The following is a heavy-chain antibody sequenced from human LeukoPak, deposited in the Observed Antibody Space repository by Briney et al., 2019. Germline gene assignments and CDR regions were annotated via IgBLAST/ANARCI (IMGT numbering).Heavy chain of an antibody. J-gene: IGHJ6*02. Sequence: GSLRLSCAASGFTFSSYAMSWVRQAPGKGLEWVSTVSGGGGSTYYADSVKGHFTISRDNSKNTLYLQMNSLRVEDTAVYYCAKDGAPAATLRLRLLRMDVWGLGTTVTVS. D-gene: IGHD2-15*01. CDR1: GFTFSSYA. V-gene: IGHV3-23*01. CDR2: VSGGGGST. CDR3: AKDGAPAATLRLRLLRMDV.